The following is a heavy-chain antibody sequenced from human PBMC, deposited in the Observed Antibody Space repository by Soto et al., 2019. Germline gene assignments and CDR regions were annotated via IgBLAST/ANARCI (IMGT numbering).Heavy chain of an antibody. Sequence: ASVKVSCKASGYTFTSYGISWVRRAPGQGLEWMGWISAYNGNTNYAQKLQGRVTMTTDTSTSTAYMELRSLRSDDTAVYYCARDWVSSSWRLNWFDPWGQGTLVTVSS. CDR1: GYTFTSYG. D-gene: IGHD6-13*01. CDR3: ARDWVSSSWRLNWFDP. CDR2: ISAYNGNT. V-gene: IGHV1-18*01. J-gene: IGHJ5*02.